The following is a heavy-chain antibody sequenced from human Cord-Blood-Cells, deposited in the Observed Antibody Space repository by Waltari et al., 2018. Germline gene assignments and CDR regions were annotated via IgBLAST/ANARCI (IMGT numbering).Heavy chain of an antibody. CDR1: GASFSGYY. Sequence: QVQLQQWGAGLLKPSETLSLTCAVYGASFSGYYWSWIRQPPGKGLEWIGEINHSGSPNYNPSLKSRVTISVDPSKNQFSLKLSSVTAADTAVYYCASRTGGGWGQGTLVTVSS. CDR2: INHSGSP. CDR3: ASRTGGG. J-gene: IGHJ4*02. D-gene: IGHD3-16*01. V-gene: IGHV4-34*01.